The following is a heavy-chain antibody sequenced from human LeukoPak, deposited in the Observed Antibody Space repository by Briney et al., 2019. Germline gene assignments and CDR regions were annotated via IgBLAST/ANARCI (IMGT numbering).Heavy chain of an antibody. CDR1: GYTFTGYY. V-gene: IGHV1-2*02. Sequence: AASVKVSCKASGYTFTGYYMHWVRQAPGQGLEWMGWINPNSGGTNYAQKFQSRVTMTRDTSISTAYMELSRLRSDDTAVYYCARIHQYSGSYYTIGYWGQGTLVTVSS. CDR2: INPNSGGT. J-gene: IGHJ4*02. D-gene: IGHD1-26*01. CDR3: ARIHQYSGSYYTIGY.